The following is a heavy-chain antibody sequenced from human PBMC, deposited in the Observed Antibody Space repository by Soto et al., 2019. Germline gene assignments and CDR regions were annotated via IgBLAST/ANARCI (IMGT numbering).Heavy chain of an antibody. CDR2: ISGSGGNT. CDR3: AKEHRINYHYDGSDYPRIDY. V-gene: IGHV3-23*01. D-gene: IGHD3-22*01. CDR1: GFTFSSYA. J-gene: IGHJ4*02. Sequence: GGSLRLSCGASGFTFSSYAMSWVRQAPGKGLEWVSAISGSGGNTYYADSVKGRFTISRDNSKNTLYLQMNSLRAEDTAVYYCAKEHRINYHYDGSDYPRIDYWGQGTLVTV.